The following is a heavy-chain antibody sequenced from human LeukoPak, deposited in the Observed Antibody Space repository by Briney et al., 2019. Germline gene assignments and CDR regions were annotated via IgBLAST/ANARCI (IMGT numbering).Heavy chain of an antibody. CDR2: IISGGGSI. D-gene: IGHD6-6*01. CDR1: EFTFSNYA. CDR3: ASSPLAARPKLDY. V-gene: IGHV3-23*01. J-gene: IGHJ4*02. Sequence: PGGSLRLSRAASEFTFSNYAMNWVRQAPGKRPEWVSGIISGGGSIYYAASVKGRFTISRDNSKNTLYLQMTSLRAEDTAVYYCASSPLAARPKLDYWGQGTLVTVSS.